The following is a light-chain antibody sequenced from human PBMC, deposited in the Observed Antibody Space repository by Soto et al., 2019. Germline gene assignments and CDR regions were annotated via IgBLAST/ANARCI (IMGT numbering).Light chain of an antibody. J-gene: IGLJ1*01. CDR1: NIGGKS. V-gene: IGLV3-21*02. CDR2: DDS. Sequence: SYEPTQPPSVSVAPGQTSRITCGGNNIGGKSVHWYQQKPGQAPVLVVYDDSDRPSGIPDRFSGSNSGDTATLTIRRVEAGDEADYYCHVWDSSSDHYVFGTGTQVTVL. CDR3: HVWDSSSDHYV.